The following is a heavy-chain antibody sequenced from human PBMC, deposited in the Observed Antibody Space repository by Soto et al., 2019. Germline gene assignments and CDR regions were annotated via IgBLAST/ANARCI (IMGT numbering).Heavy chain of an antibody. V-gene: IGHV3-74*01. CDR2: INDGSGT. J-gene: IGHJ4*02. Sequence: EVQLVESGGGLVQPRGSLRLSCAASGFTLSNHWMHWVRQAPGKGLVWVSRINDGSGTSYADSVKGRFTVSRDNAKNTLHLQMNSLRVEDTAVYYCTTVFDNWGQATLVTVSS. CDR3: TTVFDN. CDR1: GFTLSNHW.